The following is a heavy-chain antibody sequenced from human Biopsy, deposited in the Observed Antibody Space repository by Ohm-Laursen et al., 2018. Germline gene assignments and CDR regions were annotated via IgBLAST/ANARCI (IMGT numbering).Heavy chain of an antibody. D-gene: IGHD5/OR15-5a*01. V-gene: IGHV3-11*01. Sequence: SLRLSCSASGFSFSDYYMSWLRQAPGKGLEWLSYISSRGTSINNADSVKGRFTISRDNAKKSLYLQMNSLRAEDTAVYYCAREKSVLDYFYGLDVWGQGTTVTVSS. J-gene: IGHJ6*02. CDR2: ISSRGTSI. CDR1: GFSFSDYY. CDR3: AREKSVLDYFYGLDV.